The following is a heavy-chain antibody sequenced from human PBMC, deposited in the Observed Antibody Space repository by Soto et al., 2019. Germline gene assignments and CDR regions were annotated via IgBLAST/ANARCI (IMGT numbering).Heavy chain of an antibody. D-gene: IGHD3-3*01. Sequence: ASVKVSCKASGFPFSDYYIHWLRQAPGQGPEWMGWINPKSGDTNYARNFLGRVTVTSDTSISTAYLELSRLTSDDTAVYYCARLGVVITNYYYSGMDLCGQGTTVTVS. J-gene: IGHJ6*02. CDR3: ARLGVVITNYYYSGMDL. CDR1: GFPFSDYY. V-gene: IGHV1-2*02. CDR2: INPKSGDT.